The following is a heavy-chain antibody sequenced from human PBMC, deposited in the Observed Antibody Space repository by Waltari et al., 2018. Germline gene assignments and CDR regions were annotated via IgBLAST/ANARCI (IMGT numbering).Heavy chain of an antibody. CDR1: GGSISSSSYY. CDR2: IYYSGST. V-gene: IGHV4-39*02. CDR3: ARERHDSSRGRDY. D-gene: IGHD3-22*01. J-gene: IGHJ4*02. Sequence: QLQLQESGPGLVKPSETLSLPCTVSGGSISSSSYYWGWIRQPPGKGLEWIGSIYYSGSTYYNPSLKSRVTISVDTSKNQFSLKLSSVTAADTAVYYCARERHDSSRGRDYWGQGTLVTVSS.